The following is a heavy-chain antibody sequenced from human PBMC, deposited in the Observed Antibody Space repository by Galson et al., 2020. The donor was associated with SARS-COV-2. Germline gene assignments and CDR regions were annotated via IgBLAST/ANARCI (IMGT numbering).Heavy chain of an antibody. CDR2: MSSTGSYI. CDR3: VRDIVTGEDGGNHFEY. V-gene: IGHV3-21*05. J-gene: IGHJ4*02. Sequence: SLKISCASSLFNFRIYIMKVVRQVPGKVLELISFMSSTGSYIYYADSVRGRFTISRDNAKDSMFLHMNILRVEDTAIYYSVRDIVTGEDGGNHFEYWGQGTPVTVSS. CDR1: LFNFRIYI. D-gene: IGHD1-26*01.